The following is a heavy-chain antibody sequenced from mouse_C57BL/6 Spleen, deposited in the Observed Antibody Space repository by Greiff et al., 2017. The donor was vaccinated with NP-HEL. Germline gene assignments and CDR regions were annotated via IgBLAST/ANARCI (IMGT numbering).Heavy chain of an antibody. V-gene: IGHV5-4*03. D-gene: IGHD2-2*01. CDR2: ISDGGSYT. CDR1: GFTFSSYA. CDR3: ARGRWLRYFDY. J-gene: IGHJ2*01. Sequence: EVKVVESGGGLVKPGGSLKLSCAASGFTFSSYAMSWVRQTPEKRLEWVATISDGGSYTYYPDNVKGRFTISRDNAKNNLYLQMSHLKSEDTAMYYCARGRWLRYFDYWGQGTTLTVSS.